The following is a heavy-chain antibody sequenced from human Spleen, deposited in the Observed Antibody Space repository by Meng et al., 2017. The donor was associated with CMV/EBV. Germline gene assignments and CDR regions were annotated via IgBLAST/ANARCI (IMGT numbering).Heavy chain of an antibody. CDR2: ISGSGGST. CDR1: GFTFSSYA. Sequence: GESLKISCAASGFTFSSYAMSWVRQAPGKGLEWVSAISGSGGSTYYADSVKGRFTISRDNSRSTLYVQMNSLKAEDTAVYYCTRDQKQLWSRYFYYGMDVWGQGTTVTVSS. D-gene: IGHD1-1*01. V-gene: IGHV3-23*01. CDR3: TRDQKQLWSRYFYYGMDV. J-gene: IGHJ6*02.